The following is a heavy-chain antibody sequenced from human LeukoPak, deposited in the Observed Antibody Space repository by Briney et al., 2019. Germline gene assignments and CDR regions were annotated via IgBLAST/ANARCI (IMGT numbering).Heavy chain of an antibody. CDR1: GFTFSSYS. Sequence: PGGSLRLSCAASGFTFSSYSMNWVRQAPGKGLEWVSAISGSGGSTYYADSVKGRFTISRDNSKNTLHLQTNSLRAEDTAVPYCPKFSFVDYWGQGTLVTVSS. CDR3: PKFSFVDY. CDR2: ISGSGGST. J-gene: IGHJ4*02. V-gene: IGHV3-23*01.